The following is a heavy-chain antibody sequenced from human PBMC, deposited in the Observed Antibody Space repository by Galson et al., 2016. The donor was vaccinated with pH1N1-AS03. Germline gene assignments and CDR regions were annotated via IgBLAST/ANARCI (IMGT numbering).Heavy chain of an antibody. J-gene: IGHJ4*02. CDR3: ARETIRAGGFDL. CDR1: GFTFSSHS. D-gene: IGHD1-26*01. Sequence: SLRLSCAASGFTFSSHSMHWARQAPDEGLEWVAGISYHGNNKFYAHSVKGRFTISRDSLQNTLDLQMNSLSAEDSAVYFCARETIRAGGFDLWGQGTLVTVSS. CDR2: ISYHGNNK. V-gene: IGHV3-30-3*01.